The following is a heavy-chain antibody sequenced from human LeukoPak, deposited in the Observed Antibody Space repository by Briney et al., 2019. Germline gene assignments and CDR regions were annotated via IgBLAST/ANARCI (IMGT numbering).Heavy chain of an antibody. CDR3: ASVTQLASPFDP. CDR2: INPSGGST. J-gene: IGHJ5*02. V-gene: IGHV1-46*01. D-gene: IGHD2-2*01. Sequence: GASVKVSCKASGYTFTGYYMHWVRQAPGQGLEWMGIINPSGGSTSYAQKFQGRVTMTRDTSTSTVYMELSSLRSEDTAVYYCASVTQLASPFDPWGQGTLVTVSS. CDR1: GYTFTGYY.